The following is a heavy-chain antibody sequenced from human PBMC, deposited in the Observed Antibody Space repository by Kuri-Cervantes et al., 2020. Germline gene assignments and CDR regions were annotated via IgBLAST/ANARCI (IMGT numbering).Heavy chain of an antibody. V-gene: IGHV3-48*01. Sequence: GGSLRLSCAASGFTFSPYPMNWVRQAPGKGLEWISYISSDSSTVYYEDSVKGRFTISRDNSKNTLYLQMNSLRAEDTAVYYCAKDPDGDNLDYWGQGTLVTVS. CDR2: ISSDSSTV. J-gene: IGHJ4*02. CDR3: AKDPDGDNLDY. CDR1: GFTFSPYP. D-gene: IGHD4-17*01.